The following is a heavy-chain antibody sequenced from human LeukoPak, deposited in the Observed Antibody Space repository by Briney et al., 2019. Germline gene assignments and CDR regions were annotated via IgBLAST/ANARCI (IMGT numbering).Heavy chain of an antibody. CDR2: ISWNSGSI. D-gene: IGHD3-22*01. CDR3: AKDKGSNYYDSSGYLDY. Sequence: GGSLRLSCAASGFTFDDYAMHWVRQAPGKGLEWVSGISWNSGSIGYAGSVKGRFTISRDNAKNSLYLQMNSLRAEDMALYYCAKDKGSNYYDSSGYLDYWGQGTLVTVSS. J-gene: IGHJ4*02. CDR1: GFTFDDYA. V-gene: IGHV3-9*03.